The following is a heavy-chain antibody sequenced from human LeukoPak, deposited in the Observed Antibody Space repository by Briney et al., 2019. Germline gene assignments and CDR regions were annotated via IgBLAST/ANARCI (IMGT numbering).Heavy chain of an antibody. V-gene: IGHV4-34*01. D-gene: IGHD5-18*01. J-gene: IGHJ4*02. CDR1: GGSFSGYY. CDR2: INHSGST. Sequence: SETLSLTCAVYGGSFSGYYWSWIRQPPGKGLEWIGEINHSGSTNYNPSLKSRVTISVDTSKNQFSLKLSSVTAADTAVYYCARGMDTAMATGVFFDYWGQGTLATVSS. CDR3: ARGMDTAMATGVFFDY.